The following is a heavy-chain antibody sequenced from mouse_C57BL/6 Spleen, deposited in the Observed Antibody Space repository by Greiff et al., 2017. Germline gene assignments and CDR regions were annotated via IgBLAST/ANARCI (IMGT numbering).Heavy chain of an antibody. J-gene: IGHJ3*01. D-gene: IGHD6-1*01. Sequence: QVQLQQPGTELVKPGASVKLSCKASGYTFTSYWMHWVKQRPGQGLEWIGNINPSNGGTNYNEKFKSKATLTVDKSSSTVYMQLSSLTSEDSAVYYCARILASWGGAWFAYWGQGTLVTVSA. CDR3: ARILASWGGAWFAY. CDR1: GYTFTSYW. CDR2: INPSNGGT. V-gene: IGHV1-53*01.